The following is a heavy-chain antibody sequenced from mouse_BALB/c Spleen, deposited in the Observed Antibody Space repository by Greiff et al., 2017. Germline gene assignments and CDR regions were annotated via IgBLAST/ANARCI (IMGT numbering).Heavy chain of an antibody. V-gene: IGHV3-6*02. D-gene: IGHD1-1*01. J-gene: IGHJ2*01. CDR2: ISYDGSN. CDR3: ARVVYGSILFDY. Sequence: DVQLQESGPGLVKPSQSLSLTCSVTGYSITSGYYWNWIRQFPGNKLEWMGYISYDGSNNYNPSLKNRISITRDTSKNQFFLKLNSVTTEDTATYYCARVVYGSILFDYWGQGTTLTVSS. CDR1: GYSITSGYY.